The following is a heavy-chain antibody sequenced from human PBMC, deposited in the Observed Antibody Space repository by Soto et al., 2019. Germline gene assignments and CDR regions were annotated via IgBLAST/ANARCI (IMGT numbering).Heavy chain of an antibody. CDR3: ARKSSNYDSSGYYSDP. J-gene: IGHJ5*02. CDR1: GYTFTSYG. CDR2: ISAYNGNT. V-gene: IGHV1-18*01. Sequence: ASVKVSCKASGYTFTSYGISCVRQSPGQGLEWMGWISAYNGNTNYAQKLQGRVTMTTDTSTSTAYMELRSLRSDDKAVYYCARKSSNYDSSGYYSDPWGQGTLVIFSS. D-gene: IGHD3-22*01.